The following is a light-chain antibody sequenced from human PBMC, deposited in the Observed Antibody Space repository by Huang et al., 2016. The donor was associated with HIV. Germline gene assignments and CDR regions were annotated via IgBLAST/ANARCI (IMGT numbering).Light chain of an antibody. J-gene: IGKJ1*01. CDR3: QYGET. V-gene: IGKV1-5*03. CDR2: KIS. CDR1: QNISSW. Sequence: DIQMTQSPSTLSAFVGDRLTTTCRASQNISSWLAWYQQKPGKAPKLLIYKISSLESGVPSRFSGRGSGTEFTLTISGLQPDDIGTYYCQYGETFGQGSKVEVK.